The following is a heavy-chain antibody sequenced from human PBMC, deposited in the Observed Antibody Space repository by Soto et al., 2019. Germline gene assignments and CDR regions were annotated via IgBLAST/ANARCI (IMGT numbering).Heavy chain of an antibody. J-gene: IGHJ3*02. CDR2: IDPSDSYT. V-gene: IGHV5-10-1*03. D-gene: IGHD6-13*01. CDR1: GYSFTSYW. CDR3: ARHYSSSRSYDAFDI. Sequence: EVQLVQSGAEVKKPGESLRISCKGSGYSFTSYWISWVRQMPGKGLEWMGRIDPSDSYTNYSPSFQGHVTISADKSISTAYLQWSSLKASDTAMYYCARHYSSSRSYDAFDIWGQGTMVTVSS.